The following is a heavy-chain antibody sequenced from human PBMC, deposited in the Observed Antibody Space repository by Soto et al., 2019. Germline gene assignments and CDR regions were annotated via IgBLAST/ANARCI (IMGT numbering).Heavy chain of an antibody. J-gene: IGHJ4*02. CDR2: IYPGDSDT. D-gene: IGHD3-16*02. CDR1: GYSFTSYW. V-gene: IGHV5-51*01. CDR3: ARAVITSQNIVTPIFDY. Sequence: PGEALKISCKGSGYSFTSYWIGWVLQMPGKGLEWMGIIYPGDSDTRYSPSFQGQVSISADKSISTAYLQWSSLKASDTAMYFCARAVITSQNIVTPIFDYWGRGTLVTVSS.